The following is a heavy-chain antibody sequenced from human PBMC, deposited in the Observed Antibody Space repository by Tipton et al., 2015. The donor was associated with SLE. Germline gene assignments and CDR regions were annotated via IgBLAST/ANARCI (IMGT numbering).Heavy chain of an antibody. D-gene: IGHD6-6*01. V-gene: IGHV4-59*08. CDR1: GGSVSSFY. J-gene: IGHJ4*02. Sequence: TLSLTCTVSGGSVSSFYWSWIRQPPGRGLEWIGYVFYSGITKYNPSLMSRVTISVDTSKNQFSLKLTSVTAADTAVYYCARVLDVLDYWGQGTLVTVSS. CDR3: ARVLDVLDY. CDR2: VFYSGIT.